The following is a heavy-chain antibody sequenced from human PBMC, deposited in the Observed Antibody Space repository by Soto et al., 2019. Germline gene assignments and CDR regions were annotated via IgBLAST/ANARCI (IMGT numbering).Heavy chain of an antibody. D-gene: IGHD3-22*01. V-gene: IGHV4-31*03. CDR3: AREISYYDSSGYYYVYFDY. CDR2: IYYSGST. Sequence: QVQLQESGPGLVKPSQTLSLTCTVSGGSISSGGYYWSWIRQHPGKGLEWIGYIYYSGSTYYNPSLKSRVTLSVDTSKNQFSLKLSSVTAVDTAVYYCAREISYYDSSGYYYVYFDYWGQGTLVTVSS. J-gene: IGHJ4*02. CDR1: GGSISSGGYY.